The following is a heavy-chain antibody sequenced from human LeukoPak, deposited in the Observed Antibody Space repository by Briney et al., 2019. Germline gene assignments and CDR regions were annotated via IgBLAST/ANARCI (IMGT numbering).Heavy chain of an antibody. CDR1: GFTFSSYG. CDR3: ARDVGGDNWFDP. J-gene: IGHJ5*02. D-gene: IGHD2-21*01. CDR2: IWYYGSNK. Sequence: PGGSLRLSCAASGFTFSSYGMRWVRQAPGKGLEWVAVIWYYGSNKYYAASVKGRFTISRDNSKNTPYLQMNSLRAEDTAVYCCARDVGGDNWFDPWGQGTLVTVSS. V-gene: IGHV3-33*01.